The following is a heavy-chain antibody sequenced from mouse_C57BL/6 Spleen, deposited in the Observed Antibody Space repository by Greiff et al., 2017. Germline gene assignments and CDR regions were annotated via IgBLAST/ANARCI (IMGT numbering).Heavy chain of an antibody. CDR2: IHPSDSDT. CDR3: AILIDDGYYEGYYYAMDY. CDR1: GYTFTSYW. D-gene: IGHD2-3*01. Sequence: QVQLQQPGAELVKPGASVKVSCKASGYTFTSYWMHWVKQRPGQGLEWIGRIHPSDSDTNYNQKFKGKATLTVDKSSSTAYMQLSSLTSEDSAVYYCAILIDDGYYEGYYYAMDYWGQGTSVTVSS. J-gene: IGHJ4*01. V-gene: IGHV1-74*01.